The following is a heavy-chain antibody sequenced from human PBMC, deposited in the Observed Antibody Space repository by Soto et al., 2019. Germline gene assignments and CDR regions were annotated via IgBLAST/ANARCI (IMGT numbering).Heavy chain of an antibody. CDR2: VYYSGST. J-gene: IGHJ3*02. V-gene: IGHV4-59*01. D-gene: IGHD3-16*01. CDR3: ARGEAFDI. CDR1: AGSIRDYY. Sequence: QVQLQESGPGLVKPSETLSLTCTVSAGSIRDYYWNWIRQPPGKGLEWIGYVYYSGSTNYNPSLKSRVTISIDTSKNQFSLRLNSVTAADTAVYYCARGEAFDIWGQGTKVSVSS.